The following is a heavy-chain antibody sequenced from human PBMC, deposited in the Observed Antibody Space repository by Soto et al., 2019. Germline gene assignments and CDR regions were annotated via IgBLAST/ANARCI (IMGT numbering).Heavy chain of an antibody. CDR2: IIPIFGTA. Sequence: SVKVSCKASGGTFSSYAISWVRQAPGQGLEWMGGIIPIFGTANYAQNFQGRVTITADGSTSTAYMELSSLRSEDTAVYYCARYKGDYDLNYLDDWGQGTLVTVSS. V-gene: IGHV1-69*13. CDR3: ARYKGDYDLNYLDD. J-gene: IGHJ4*02. CDR1: GGTFSSYA. D-gene: IGHD4-17*01.